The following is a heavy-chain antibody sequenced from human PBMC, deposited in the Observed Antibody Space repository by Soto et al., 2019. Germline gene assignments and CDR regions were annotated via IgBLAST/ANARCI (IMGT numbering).Heavy chain of an antibody. J-gene: IGHJ6*02. CDR3: ARDYGDYNHYGLDV. CDR2: VSAYNGNT. D-gene: IGHD4-17*01. Sequence: QVQLVQSGAEVKKPGASVKVSCKASGYTCTNYGITWVRQAPGQGLEWMGWVSAYNGNTHYAQKVQGRVTMTTDTSTSTGYMEMRSLRSDDTAVFYCARDYGDYNHYGLDVWGQGTTVTVFS. CDR1: GYTCTNYG. V-gene: IGHV1-18*01.